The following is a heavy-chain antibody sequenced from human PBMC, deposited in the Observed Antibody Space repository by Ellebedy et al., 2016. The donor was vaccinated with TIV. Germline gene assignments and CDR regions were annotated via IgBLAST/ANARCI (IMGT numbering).Heavy chain of an antibody. CDR3: ARRPFRSRSLYDY. Sequence: GESLKISCKGSGNSFTSYWSGWVRQMPGKGLEWMGIIDPGDSDTRYSPSFQGQVTISADKSISTAYLQWSSLKASDTAMYYCARRPFRSRSLYDYWGQGTLVTVSS. J-gene: IGHJ4*02. D-gene: IGHD3-3*01. CDR2: IDPGDSDT. V-gene: IGHV5-51*01. CDR1: GNSFTSYW.